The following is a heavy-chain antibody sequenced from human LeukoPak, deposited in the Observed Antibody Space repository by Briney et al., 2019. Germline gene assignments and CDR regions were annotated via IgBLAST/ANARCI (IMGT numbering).Heavy chain of an antibody. D-gene: IGHD5-18*01. CDR1: GGTFSSYA. V-gene: IGHV1-69*04. CDR2: IIPILGIA. J-gene: IGHJ4*02. CDR3: ARAEVDTAMVHFDY. Sequence: ASVKASCKASGGTFSSYAISWVRQAPGQGLEWMGRIIPILGIANYAQKFQGRVTITADKSTSTAYMELSSLRSDDTAVYYCARAEVDTAMVHFDYWGQGTLVTVSS.